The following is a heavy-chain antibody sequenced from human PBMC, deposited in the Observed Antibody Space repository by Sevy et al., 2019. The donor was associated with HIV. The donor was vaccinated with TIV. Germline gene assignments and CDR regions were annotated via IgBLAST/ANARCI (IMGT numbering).Heavy chain of an antibody. J-gene: IGHJ4*02. CDR1: GFTFRRYS. CDR2: ISSSSSDI. V-gene: IGHV3-21*01. Sequence: GGSLSPSCAASGFTFRRYSLNWARQAPGKGLEGVSSISSSSSDIYYVDSVKGRFTISRDNAKNALYLQMNSLRAEDTAVYYCATQGADPDYWGQGTRVTVSS. CDR3: ATQGADPDY.